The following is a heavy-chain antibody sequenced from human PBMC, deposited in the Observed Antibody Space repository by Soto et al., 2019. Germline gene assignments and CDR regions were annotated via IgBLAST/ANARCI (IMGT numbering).Heavy chain of an antibody. D-gene: IGHD3-22*01. Sequence: GGSLRLSCAASGFTFSSYSMNWVRQAPGKGLEWVSSISSSSSCIYYADSVKGRFTISRDNSKNTLYLQMNSLRAEDTAVYYCARGNSDYDSSGYADYWGQGTLVTVSS. V-gene: IGHV3-21*04. CDR1: GFTFSSYS. J-gene: IGHJ4*02. CDR3: ARGNSDYDSSGYADY. CDR2: ISSSSSCI.